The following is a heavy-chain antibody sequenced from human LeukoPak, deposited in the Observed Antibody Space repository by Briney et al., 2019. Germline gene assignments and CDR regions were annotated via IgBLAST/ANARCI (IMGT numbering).Heavy chain of an antibody. J-gene: IGHJ3*02. V-gene: IGHV3-30*04. CDR3: ARSNYYDSRSWGFDI. Sequence: GGSLRLSCAASGFTFSSYAMHWVPQAPGKGLEWVTIISYDGTNKYYADSVKGRFTISRDNSKNTLFLQMNSLRAEDTAVYYCARSNYYDSRSWGFDIWGQGTMVTVSS. CDR2: ISYDGTNK. D-gene: IGHD3-22*01. CDR1: GFTFSSYA.